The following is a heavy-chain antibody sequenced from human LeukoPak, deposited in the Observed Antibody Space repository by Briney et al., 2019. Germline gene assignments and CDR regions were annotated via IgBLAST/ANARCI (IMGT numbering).Heavy chain of an antibody. CDR1: GYTLTQLS. J-gene: IGHJ6*02. CDR2: FDPEDGET. V-gene: IGHV1-24*01. D-gene: IGHD3-9*01. CDR3: ATAPLVIRYFDWLLFLAGKARPRGNYYYYYGMDV. Sequence: ASVTVSCKASGYTLTQLSMHWVRQAPGKGLEWMGGFDPEDGETIYAQKLQGRLTITHDTSTDTAYMSVSSLRSEDTAVYYCATAPLVIRYFDWLLFLAGKARPRGNYYYYYGMDVWGQGTTVTVSS.